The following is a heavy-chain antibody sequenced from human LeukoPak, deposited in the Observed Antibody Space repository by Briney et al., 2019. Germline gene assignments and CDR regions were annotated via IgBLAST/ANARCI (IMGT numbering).Heavy chain of an antibody. V-gene: IGHV4-59*01. CDR1: GGSISSYY. J-gene: IGHJ5*02. CDR2: IYYSGST. CDR3: ARGGYCGSTSCFFWFDP. D-gene: IGHD2-2*03. Sequence: SETLSLTCTVSGGSISSYYWSWIRQPPGKGLEWIGYIYYSGSTNYNPSLKSRVTISVDTSKNQFSLKLSSVTAADTAVYYCARGGYCGSTSCFFWFDPWGQGTLVTVST.